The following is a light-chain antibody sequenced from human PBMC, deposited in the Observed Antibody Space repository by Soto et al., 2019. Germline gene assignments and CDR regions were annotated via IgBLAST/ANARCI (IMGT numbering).Light chain of an antibody. V-gene: IGKV1-5*01. CDR1: QSIDNW. CDR2: DAS. CDR3: QHYDTFPYT. J-gene: IGKJ2*01. Sequence: DIQMTQSPSFVSASVGDRVTITCRASQSIDNWLAWYQQKPGKAPKLLIYDASTLESGVSSGFSGSGSRTEFTVTSSSLRPDDFAPYYCQHYDTFPYTFGEGTKLELK.